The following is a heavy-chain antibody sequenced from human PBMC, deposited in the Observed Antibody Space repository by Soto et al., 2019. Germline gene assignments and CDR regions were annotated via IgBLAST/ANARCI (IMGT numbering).Heavy chain of an antibody. CDR1: GGFISSYY. V-gene: IGHV4-59*01. J-gene: IGHJ4*02. D-gene: IGHD3-22*01. CDR2: IYYSGIT. CDR3: ARGSYGSSTYYYEPFDY. Sequence: SETLSLTCIVSGGFISSYYWSWIRQPPGKGLEWIGYIYYSGITNYNPSLKSRVTISVDTSKNQFSLKLSSVTAADTAVYYCARGSYGSSTYYYEPFDYWGQGILVTVSS.